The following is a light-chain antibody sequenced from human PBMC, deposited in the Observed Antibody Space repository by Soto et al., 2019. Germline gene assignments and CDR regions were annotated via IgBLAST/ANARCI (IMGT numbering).Light chain of an antibody. J-gene: IGLJ1*01. CDR3: SSYTSSSTYV. V-gene: IGLV2-14*01. CDR1: RSDVGGYNY. CDR2: DVT. Sequence: SALTQPASVSGSPGQSITISCTGTRSDVGGYNYVYWHQQHPGKAPKLMIYDVTNRPPGVSDRFSGSKSGNTASLTISGLQAEDEADYYCSSYTSSSTYVFGAGTKVTVL.